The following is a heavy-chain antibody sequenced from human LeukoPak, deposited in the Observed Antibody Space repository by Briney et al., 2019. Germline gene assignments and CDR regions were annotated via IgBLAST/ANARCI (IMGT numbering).Heavy chain of an antibody. CDR3: AKSNGYGLIDI. D-gene: IGHD3-22*01. CDR2: IFYSGST. CDR1: GGSFSGYY. J-gene: IGHJ3*02. Sequence: PSETLSLTCAVYGGSFSGYYWGWVRQPPGKALEWIGNIFYSGSTYYSPSLKSRVTIPLDTSRNQFSLKLNSVTAADTAVYYCAKSNGYGLIDIWGQGTMVTVSS. V-gene: IGHV4-34*12.